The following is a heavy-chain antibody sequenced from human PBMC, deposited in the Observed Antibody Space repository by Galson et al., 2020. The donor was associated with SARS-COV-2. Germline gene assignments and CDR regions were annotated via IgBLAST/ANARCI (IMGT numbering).Heavy chain of an antibody. CDR3: ARCGSGSYYYYFDY. Sequence: GESLKISCAASGFTFSSYAMHWVRQAPGKGLEWVAVISYDGSNKYYADSVKGRFTISRDNSKNTLYLQMNSLRAEDTAVYYCARCGSGSYYYYFDYWGQGTLVTVSS. CDR2: ISYDGSNK. D-gene: IGHD3-10*01. V-gene: IGHV3-30*04. CDR1: GFTFSSYA. J-gene: IGHJ4*02.